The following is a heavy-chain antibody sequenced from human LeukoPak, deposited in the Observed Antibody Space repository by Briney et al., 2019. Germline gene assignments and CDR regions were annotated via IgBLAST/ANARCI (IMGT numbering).Heavy chain of an antibody. J-gene: IGHJ4*02. CDR2: ISGSGGST. D-gene: IGHD3-3*01. CDR1: GLRFSSYA. Sequence: GGSLRLSCGASGLRFSSYAMSWVRQAPGKGLEWVSSISGSGGSTYYTDSVKGRFAISRDNSKSTLYLQMNSLGTDDTALYYCVKGGQNYDFWRFDYWGQGTLVTASS. CDR3: VKGGQNYDFWRFDY. V-gene: IGHV3-23*01.